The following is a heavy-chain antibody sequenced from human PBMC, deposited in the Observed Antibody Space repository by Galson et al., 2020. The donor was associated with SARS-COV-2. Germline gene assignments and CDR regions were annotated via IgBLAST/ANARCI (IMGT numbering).Heavy chain of an antibody. V-gene: IGHV3-49*03. J-gene: IGHJ6*03. Sequence: GGSLRLSCTASGFTFGDYAMSWFRQAPGKGLEWVGFIRSKASGGTTEYAASVKGRFTISRDDSKSIAYLQMNSLKTEDTAVYYCTRLDFWSGYYMDVWGKGTTVTVSS. CDR2: IRSKASGGTT. D-gene: IGHD3-3*01. CDR1: GFTFGDYA. CDR3: TRLDFWSGYYMDV.